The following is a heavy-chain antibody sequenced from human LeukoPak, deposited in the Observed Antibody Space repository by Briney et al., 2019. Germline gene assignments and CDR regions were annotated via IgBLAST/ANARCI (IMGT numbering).Heavy chain of an antibody. CDR3: ATNLNYYDSSGLG. D-gene: IGHD3-22*01. Sequence: GASVKVSCKASGYTFTSYGISWVRQAPGQGLEWMGWISAYNGSTNYAQKLQGRVTMTRNTSISTAYMELSSLRSEDTAVYYCATNLNYYDSSGLGWGQGTLVTVSS. CDR2: ISAYNGST. CDR1: GYTFTSYG. J-gene: IGHJ4*02. V-gene: IGHV1-18*01.